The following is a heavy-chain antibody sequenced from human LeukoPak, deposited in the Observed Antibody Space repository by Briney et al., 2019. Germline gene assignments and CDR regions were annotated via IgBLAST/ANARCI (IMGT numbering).Heavy chain of an antibody. V-gene: IGHV3-53*01. CDR3: ASEAAVAALDY. CDR1: GFTVSTNY. J-gene: IGHJ4*02. Sequence: GGSLRLSCAASGFTVSTNYMNWVRQAPGKGLEWVSVIYSGGSTYYADSVKGRFTISRDNAKNSLYLQMNSLRAEDTAVYYCASEAAVAALDYWGQGTLVTVSS. D-gene: IGHD6-19*01. CDR2: IYSGGST.